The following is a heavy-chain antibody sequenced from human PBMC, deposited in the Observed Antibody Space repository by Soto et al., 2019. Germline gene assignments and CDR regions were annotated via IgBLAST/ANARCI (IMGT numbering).Heavy chain of an antibody. J-gene: IGHJ6*02. CDR2: IYHSGST. CDR1: GGSISSSNW. Sequence: TLSLTCAVSGGSISSSNWWSWVRQPPGKGLEWIGEIYHSGSTNYNPSLKSRVTISVDKSKNQFSLKLSSVTAADTAVYYCARVIAVAGTGWFYYYYGMDVWGQGTTVTVSS. V-gene: IGHV4-4*02. CDR3: ARVIAVAGTGWFYYYYGMDV. D-gene: IGHD6-19*01.